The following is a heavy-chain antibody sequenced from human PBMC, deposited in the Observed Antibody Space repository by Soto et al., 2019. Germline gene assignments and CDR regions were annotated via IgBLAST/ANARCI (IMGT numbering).Heavy chain of an antibody. CDR1: GGSISSYY. CDR2: IYYSGST. D-gene: IGHD2-2*01. V-gene: IGHV4-59*01. J-gene: IGHJ4*02. CDR3: ATAAVRRADYFDY. Sequence: QVQLQDSGPGLVKPSETLSLTCTVSGGSISSYYWSWIRQPPGKGLEWIGYIYYSGSTNYNPSLKSRVTISVDTSKNQFSLKLSSVTAADTAVYYCATAAVRRADYFDYWGQGTLVTVSS.